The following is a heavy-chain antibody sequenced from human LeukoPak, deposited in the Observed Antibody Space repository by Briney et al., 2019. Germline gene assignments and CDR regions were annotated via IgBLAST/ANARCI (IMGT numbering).Heavy chain of an antibody. D-gene: IGHD3-9*01. CDR3: ARHLVSKSRHNYFDY. CDR2: IYTSGGT. CDR1: GGSISSYY. V-gene: IGHV4-4*07. Sequence: SETLSLTCTVSGGSISSYYWSWIRQPAGKGLEWIGRIYTSGGTNYNPSLKSRVTMSVDTSKNQFSLKLSSVTAADTAVYYCARHLVSKSRHNYFDYWGQGTLVTVSS. J-gene: IGHJ4*02.